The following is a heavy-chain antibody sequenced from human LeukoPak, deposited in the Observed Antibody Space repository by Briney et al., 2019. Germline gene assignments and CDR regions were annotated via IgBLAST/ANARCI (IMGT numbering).Heavy chain of an antibody. Sequence: PSETLSLTCAVYGGSFSGYYWSWIRQPPGKGLEWIGEINHSGSTNYNPSLKSRVTISVDTSKNQFSLKLSSVTAADTAVYYCAGLYYDFWSGYYTWGQGTLVTVSS. V-gene: IGHV4-34*01. CDR2: INHSGST. CDR3: AGLYYDFWSGYYT. J-gene: IGHJ5*02. D-gene: IGHD3-3*01. CDR1: GGSFSGYY.